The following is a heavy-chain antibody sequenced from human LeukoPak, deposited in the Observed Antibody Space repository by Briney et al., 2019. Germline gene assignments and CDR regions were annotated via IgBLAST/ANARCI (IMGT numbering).Heavy chain of an antibody. J-gene: IGHJ5*02. D-gene: IGHD1-26*01. V-gene: IGHV3-73*01. CDR3: TRDSGTYNWFDP. Sequence: GGSLRLSCAASGFTFSGSAIHWVRQSSGKGLEWVGQIDKKDKGYATATAYAASVKGRFTISRDDSINTAYLQVESLKTEDTALYYCTRDSGTYNWFDPWGQGTLVTVSS. CDR1: GFTFSGSA. CDR2: IDKKDKGYATAT.